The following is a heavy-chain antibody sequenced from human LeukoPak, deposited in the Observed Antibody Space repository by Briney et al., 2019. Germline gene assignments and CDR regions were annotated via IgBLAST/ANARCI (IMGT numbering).Heavy chain of an antibody. V-gene: IGHV3-20*04. Sequence: GGSLRLSCAASGFTFDDYGMSWVRQAPGKGLEWVSGINWIAGSTGYADSVKGRFTVSRDNAKKSLYLKMNSLSAEDTALYYWARGARGVSGYFFDCWGQGTLVTVSS. CDR3: ARGARGVSGYFFDC. CDR2: INWIAGST. D-gene: IGHD3-10*01. J-gene: IGHJ4*02. CDR1: GFTFDDYG.